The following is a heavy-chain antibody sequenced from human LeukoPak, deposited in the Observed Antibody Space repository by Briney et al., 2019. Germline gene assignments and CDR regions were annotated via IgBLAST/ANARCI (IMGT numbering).Heavy chain of an antibody. J-gene: IGHJ6*02. CDR3: AKDIIAAVSYYGMDV. D-gene: IGHD6-6*01. CDR1: GFTFDDYA. CDR2: ISGDGGST. V-gene: IGHV3-43*02. Sequence: GGSLRLSCAASGFTFDDYAMHWVRQAPGKGLEWVSLISGDGGSTYYADSVKGRFTISRDNSKNSLYLQMNSLRTEDTALYYCAKDIIAAVSYYGMDVWGQGTTVTFSS.